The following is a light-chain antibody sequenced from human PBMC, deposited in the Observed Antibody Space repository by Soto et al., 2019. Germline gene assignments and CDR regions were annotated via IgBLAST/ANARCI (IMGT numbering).Light chain of an antibody. CDR2: RKN. CDR1: SSNIGSNY. V-gene: IGLV1-47*01. CDR3: ASWDDSLSGMV. Sequence: QSVLTQPPSASATPGQRVTISCSGSSSNIGSNYVYWYQQLPGTAPKLLIYRKNQRPSGVPDRFSGSQSGTSAPLAISGLRSEDEADYFCASWDDSLSGMVFGGGTKLTVL. J-gene: IGLJ2*01.